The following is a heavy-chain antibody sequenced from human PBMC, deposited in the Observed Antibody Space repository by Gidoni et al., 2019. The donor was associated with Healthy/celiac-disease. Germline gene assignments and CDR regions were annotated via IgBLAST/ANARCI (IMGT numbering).Heavy chain of an antibody. V-gene: IGHV3-11*06. CDR1: GFTFSDYY. J-gene: IGHJ3*02. CDR3: ARDRERYYYGSGTKGYAFDI. Sequence: QVQLVESGGGLVKPGGSLRLSCAAPGFTFSDYYMSWIRQAPGKGLEWVSYISSSSSYTNYADSVKGRFTISRDNAKNSLYLQMNSLRAEDTAVYYCARDRERYYYGSGTKGYAFDIWGQGTMVTVSS. CDR2: ISSSSSYT. D-gene: IGHD3-10*01.